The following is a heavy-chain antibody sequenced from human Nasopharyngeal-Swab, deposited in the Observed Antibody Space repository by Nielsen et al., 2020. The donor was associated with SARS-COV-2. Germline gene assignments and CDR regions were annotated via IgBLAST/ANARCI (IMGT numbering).Heavy chain of an antibody. CDR2: IYYSGST. J-gene: IGHJ2*01. CDR3: ARDIRTYDILTGYSLGYFDL. V-gene: IGHV4-59*01. Sequence: WIRQPPGKGLEWIGYIYYSGSTNYNPSLKSRVTMSVDTSKNQFSLKLSSATAADTAVYYCARDIRTYDILTGYSLGYFDLWGRGTLVTVSS. D-gene: IGHD3-9*01.